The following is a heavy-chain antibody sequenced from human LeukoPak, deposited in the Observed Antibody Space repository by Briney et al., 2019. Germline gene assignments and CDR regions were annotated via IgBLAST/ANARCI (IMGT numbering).Heavy chain of an antibody. CDR3: AQGFSSGWYPN. J-gene: IGHJ4*02. V-gene: IGHV3-23*01. CDR2: ISINGETT. D-gene: IGHD6-19*01. Sequence: GGSLRLSCAVSGFSVNSFGMSWVRQAPGKGLEWISAISINGETTWYADSVKGRFIIPRDNSKNALYLQLSSLRVEDTAVYYCAQGFSSGWYPNWGQGSLVSVSS. CDR1: GFSVNSFG.